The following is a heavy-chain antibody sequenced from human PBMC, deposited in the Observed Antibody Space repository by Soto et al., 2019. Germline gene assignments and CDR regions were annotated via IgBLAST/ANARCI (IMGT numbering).Heavy chain of an antibody. CDR2: IVVGSGNT. V-gene: IGHV1-58*01. J-gene: IGHJ4*02. CDR3: AAAEGGPMAGAY. Sequence: SVKVSCKASGFTFTSSAVQWVRQARGQRLEWIGWIVVGSGNTNYAQKFQERVTITRDVSTSTAYMELSSLRSEDTAVYYCAAAEGGPMAGAYWGQGTLVTVSS. CDR1: GFTFTSSA. D-gene: IGHD6-19*01.